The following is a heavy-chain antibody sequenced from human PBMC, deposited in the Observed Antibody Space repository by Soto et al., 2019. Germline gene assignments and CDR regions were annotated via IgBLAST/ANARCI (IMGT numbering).Heavy chain of an antibody. CDR2: VGGSGGTT. Sequence: GGSLRLSCAASGFTFSSYAMSWVRQAPGKGLECVSAVGGSGGTTYYADSVKGRFTISSDTSKNTLYLQMNSLRAEDTAIYYCAKGGDYCGSPYCQIFFDYWGQGTLVTVSS. CDR3: AKGGDYCGSPYCQIFFDY. J-gene: IGHJ4*02. D-gene: IGHD3-22*01. V-gene: IGHV3-23*01. CDR1: GFTFSSYA.